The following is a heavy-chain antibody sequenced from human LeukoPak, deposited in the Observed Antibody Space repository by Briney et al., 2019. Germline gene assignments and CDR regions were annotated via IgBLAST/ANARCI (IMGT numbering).Heavy chain of an antibody. Sequence: ASVKVSCKASGYTFTSYGISWVRQAPGQGLEWMGWISAYNGNTNYAQKLQGRVTMTTDTSTSTAYMELRSLRSDDTAVYYCAIATYCGSTSCYWRRFDPWGQGTLVTVSS. CDR3: AIATYCGSTSCYWRRFDP. J-gene: IGHJ5*02. CDR1: GYTFTSYG. CDR2: ISAYNGNT. D-gene: IGHD2-2*01. V-gene: IGHV1-18*01.